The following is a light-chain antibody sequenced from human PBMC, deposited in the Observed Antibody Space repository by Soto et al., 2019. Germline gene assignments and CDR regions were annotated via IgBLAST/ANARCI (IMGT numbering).Light chain of an antibody. CDR3: QQLNGYKLA. Sequence: DIQLTQSPSFLSAFVGDTVTITCRASQAMSTYLAWYQQKPGKVPKLLIRSASTLQSGVPPRFSGGGSGTECTLTISTLQPDDSGIYYCQQLNGYKLAFGGGTNVEIK. V-gene: IGKV1-9*01. CDR1: QAMSTY. J-gene: IGKJ4*01. CDR2: SAS.